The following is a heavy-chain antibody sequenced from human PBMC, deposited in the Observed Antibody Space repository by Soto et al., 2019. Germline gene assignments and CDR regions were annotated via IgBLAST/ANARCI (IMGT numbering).Heavy chain of an antibody. CDR2: INHSGST. V-gene: IGHV4-34*01. D-gene: IGHD3-3*01. CDR3: ARGYYDFWSGPTRFDP. CDR1: GGSFSGYY. J-gene: IGHJ5*02. Sequence: SETLSLTCAVYGGSFSGYYWSWIRQPPGKGLEWIGEINHSGSTNYNPSLKSRVTISVDTSKNQFSLKLSSVTAADTAVYYCARGYYDFWSGPTRFDPWGQGTLVTVSS.